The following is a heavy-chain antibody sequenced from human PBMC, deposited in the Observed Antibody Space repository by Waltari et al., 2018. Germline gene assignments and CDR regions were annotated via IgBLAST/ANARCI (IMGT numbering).Heavy chain of an antibody. J-gene: IGHJ4*02. Sequence: QVQLQESGPGLVKPSETLSLTCAVSGYSISSGYYWGWIRQPPGKGLEWIGSIYHSGSTYYNPSLKSRFTISVDTSKNQFSLKLSSVTAADTAVYYCARAGRPPIAAAGTIDYWGQGTLVTVSS. D-gene: IGHD6-13*01. CDR1: GYSISSGYY. CDR2: IYHSGST. V-gene: IGHV4-38-2*01. CDR3: ARAGRPPIAAAGTIDY.